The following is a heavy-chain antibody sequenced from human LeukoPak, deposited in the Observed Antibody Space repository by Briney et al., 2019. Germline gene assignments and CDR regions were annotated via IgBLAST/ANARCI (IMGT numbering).Heavy chain of an antibody. CDR3: ARWIMDRGDTAMVNWRPDAFDI. CDR2: IYYSGST. V-gene: IGHV4-39*07. CDR1: GGSISSSSYY. J-gene: IGHJ3*02. D-gene: IGHD5-18*01. Sequence: SETLSLTCTVSGGSISSSSYYWGWIRQPPGTGLEWIGSIYYSGSTNYNPSLKSRVTISVDTSKNQFSLKLSSVTAADTAVYYCARWIMDRGDTAMVNWRPDAFDIWGQGTMVTVSS.